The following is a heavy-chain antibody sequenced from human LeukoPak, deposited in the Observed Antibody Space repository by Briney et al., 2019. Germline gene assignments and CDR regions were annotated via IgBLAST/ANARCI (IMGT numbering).Heavy chain of an antibody. Sequence: SETLSPTCTVSGGSISSGDYYWSWIRQPPGKGLEWIGYIYYSGSTYHNPSLKSRVTISVDTSKNQFSLKLSSVTAADTAVYYCASYGSGTYYFDNWGQGTLVTVSS. J-gene: IGHJ4*02. CDR3: ASYGSGTYYFDN. CDR1: GGSISSGDYY. D-gene: IGHD3-10*01. V-gene: IGHV4-30-4*01. CDR2: IYYSGST.